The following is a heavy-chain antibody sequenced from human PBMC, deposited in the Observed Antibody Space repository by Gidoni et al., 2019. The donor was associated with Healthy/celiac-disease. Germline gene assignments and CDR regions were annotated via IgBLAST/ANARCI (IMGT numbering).Heavy chain of an antibody. CDR2: ISYDGSNK. J-gene: IGHJ6*04. CDR1: GFTFSSYA. CDR3: AREFYCSSTSCSDYYYYYGMDV. V-gene: IGHV3-30-3*01. Sequence: QVQLVESGGGVVQPGRSLRLSCAASGFTFSSYAMQWVRQAPGKGLEWVAVISYDGSNKYYADSVKGRFTISRDNSKNTLYLQMNSLRAEDTAVYYCAREFYCSSTSCSDYYYYYGMDVWGKGTTVTVSS. D-gene: IGHD2-2*01.